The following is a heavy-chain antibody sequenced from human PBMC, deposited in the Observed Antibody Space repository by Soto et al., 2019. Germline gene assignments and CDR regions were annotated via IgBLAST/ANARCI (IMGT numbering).Heavy chain of an antibody. CDR2: IYSGGST. V-gene: IGHV3-66*01. CDR3: ARERKDYDYIWGSYRHFDY. D-gene: IGHD3-16*02. Sequence: GGSLRLSCAASGFTVSSNYMSWVRQAPGKGLEWVSVIYSGGSTYYADSVKGRFTISRDNSKNTLYLQMNSLRAEDTAVYYCARERKDYDYIWGSYRHFDYWGQGTLVTVSS. CDR1: GFTVSSNY. J-gene: IGHJ4*02.